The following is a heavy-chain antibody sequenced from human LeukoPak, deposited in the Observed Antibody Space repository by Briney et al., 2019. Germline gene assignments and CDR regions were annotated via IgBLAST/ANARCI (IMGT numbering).Heavy chain of an antibody. CDR1: GFSFRSFA. CDR3: ASKNSGLYPFYY. D-gene: IGHD2-2*02. CDR2: ISDSGSDT. V-gene: IGHV3-23*01. J-gene: IGHJ4*02. Sequence: GGCLRLSCAASGFSFRSFAMSWVRQAPGKGLEWVSGISDSGSDTRYADSVKGRFTISRDNSRNTLYLQMNNLRDEDTAIYFCASKNSGLYPFYYWGQGTLVTVSS.